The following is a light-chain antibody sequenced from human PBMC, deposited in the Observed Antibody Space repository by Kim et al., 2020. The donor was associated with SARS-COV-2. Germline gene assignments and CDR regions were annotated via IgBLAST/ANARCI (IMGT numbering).Light chain of an antibody. CDR2: GAS. CDR3: QQYNKWPQT. J-gene: IGKJ1*01. CDR1: QSVSSD. V-gene: IGKV3-15*01. Sequence: VSPGERATLSGRASQSVSSDLAWYQQKPGQAPRLLIYGASTRATGIPARFSGSGSGTEFTLTISSLQSEDFAVYYCQQYNKWPQTFGQGTKVDIK.